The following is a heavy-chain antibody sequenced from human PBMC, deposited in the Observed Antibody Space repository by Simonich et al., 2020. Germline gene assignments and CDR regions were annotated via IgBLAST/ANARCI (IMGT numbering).Heavy chain of an antibody. V-gene: IGHV3-23*01. J-gene: IGHJ4*02. Sequence: EVQLLESGGGLVQPGGSLRLSCAASGFTFSSYAMSWVRQDPGKGREWVAAFSGRGGSTYYADSVKCRFTISRDNSKNTLYLQMNSLRAEDTAVYYCAKRSGVSITGTFDYWGQGTLVTVSS. CDR3: AKRSGVSITGTFDY. D-gene: IGHD1-7*01. CDR2: FSGRGGST. CDR1: GFTFSSYA.